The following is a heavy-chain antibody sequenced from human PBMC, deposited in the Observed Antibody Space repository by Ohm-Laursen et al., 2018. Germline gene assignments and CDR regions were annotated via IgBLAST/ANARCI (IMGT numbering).Heavy chain of an antibody. J-gene: IGHJ4*02. CDR1: GGSISSYY. CDR2: IYYSGST. Sequence: GTLSLTCSVSGGSISSYYWTWIRQPPGKGLEWIGYIYYSGSTNYNPSLKSRVTISVDTSKNQFSLKLSSVTAADTAVYYCARATRGWSHDYWGQGTLVTVSS. D-gene: IGHD5-12*01. V-gene: IGHV4-59*01. CDR3: ARATRGWSHDY.